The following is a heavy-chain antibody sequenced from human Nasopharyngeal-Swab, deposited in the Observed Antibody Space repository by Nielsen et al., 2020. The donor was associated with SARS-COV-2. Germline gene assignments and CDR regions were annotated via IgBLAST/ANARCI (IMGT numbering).Heavy chain of an antibody. CDR2: MNANSGNI. J-gene: IGHJ5*02. V-gene: IGHV1-8*01. Sequence: ASVKVSCKASGYTFTNYYINWVRQATGQGLEWMGWMNANSGNIGYAQKFQGRVTMTRNTSISTAYMELSSLRSEDTAVYYCARGGSIAFDPWGQGTLVTVSS. D-gene: IGHD6-6*01. CDR1: GYTFTNYY. CDR3: ARGGSIAFDP.